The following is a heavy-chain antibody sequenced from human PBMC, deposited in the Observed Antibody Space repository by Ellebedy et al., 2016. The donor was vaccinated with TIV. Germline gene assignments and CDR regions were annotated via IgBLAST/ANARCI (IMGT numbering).Heavy chain of an antibody. D-gene: IGHD3-3*01. J-gene: IGHJ4*02. V-gene: IGHV3-15*07. CDR2: IKSKTDGGTT. Sequence: GGSLRLSXLVSDVRFSDAWLNWVRQTPGKGLEWVGRIKSKTDGGTTDYAAPVKGRFTISRDDSKNTVFLQMNSLKSEDTAVYYCTTPGTIYFWGQGTLVSVSS. CDR1: DVRFSDAW. CDR3: TTPGTIYF.